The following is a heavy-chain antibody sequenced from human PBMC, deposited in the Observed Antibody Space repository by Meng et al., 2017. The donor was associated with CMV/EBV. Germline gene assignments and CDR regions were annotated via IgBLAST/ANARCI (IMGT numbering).Heavy chain of an antibody. CDR1: GFTFSSYW. V-gene: IGHV3-7*01. CDR2: IKQDGSEK. Sequence: GESLKISCAASGFTFSSYWMSWVRQAPGKGLEWVANIKQDGSEKYYVDSVKGRFTISRDNAKNSLYLQMNSLRAEDTAVYYCARDNWNYVDWFDPWGQGTLVTVSS. J-gene: IGHJ5*02. D-gene: IGHD1-7*01. CDR3: ARDNWNYVDWFDP.